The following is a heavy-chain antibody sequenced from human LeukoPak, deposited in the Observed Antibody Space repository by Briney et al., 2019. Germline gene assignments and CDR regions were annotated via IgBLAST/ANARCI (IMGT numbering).Heavy chain of an antibody. V-gene: IGHV3-30-3*01. J-gene: IGHJ4*02. Sequence: GGSLRLSCAASGFTFSSYAMSWVRQAPGKGLEWVAVISYDGSNKYYADSVKGRFTISRDNSKNTLYLQMNTLRAEDRAVYYCAKGSSGWTIDYWGQGTLVTVSS. CDR2: ISYDGSNK. D-gene: IGHD6-19*01. CDR3: AKGSSGWTIDY. CDR1: GFTFSSYA.